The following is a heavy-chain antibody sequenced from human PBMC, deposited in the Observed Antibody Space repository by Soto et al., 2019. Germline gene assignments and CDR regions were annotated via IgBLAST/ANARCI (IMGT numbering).Heavy chain of an antibody. J-gene: IGHJ4*02. CDR1: DLTFSNYA. Sequence: GGSLGPSCEAFDLTFSNYAVSWVRQAPGKGLEWVSAISYGGGTTYYADSVKGRFTISRDNSKNTLYLQMNSLRAEDTAVYYCAKNPGYYYDSTGYHFDYWGQGTLVTVSS. D-gene: IGHD3-22*01. CDR2: ISYGGGTT. CDR3: AKNPGYYYDSTGYHFDY. V-gene: IGHV3-23*01.